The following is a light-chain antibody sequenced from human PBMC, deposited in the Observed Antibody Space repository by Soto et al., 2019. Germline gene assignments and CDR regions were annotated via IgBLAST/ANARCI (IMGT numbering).Light chain of an antibody. J-gene: IGKJ4*01. V-gene: IGKV1-13*02. CDR1: LGISSA. CDR2: DAS. CDR3: QHFYSYPLT. Sequence: AIQLTQSPSSLSASVGDRVTITCRASLGISSALAWYQQKPGKAPKLLINDASNLESGVPSRFSGSGSGTDFTLTISSLQPEDFTTYFCQHFYSYPLTFGGGTKVEIK.